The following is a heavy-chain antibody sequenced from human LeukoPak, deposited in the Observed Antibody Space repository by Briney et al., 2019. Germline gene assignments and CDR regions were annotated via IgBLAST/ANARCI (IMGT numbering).Heavy chain of an antibody. CDR1: GFTVNNNY. J-gene: IGHJ4*02. Sequence: GGSLRLSCAASGFTVNNNYMNWVRQAPGPGLEWVSGIYGDGSTYYADSVKGRFTISRDSSKNTLFLQMNSLRAEDTAVYYCAIGSYCSGGSCYPLFDYWGRGTLVTVSS. CDR2: IYGDGST. CDR3: AIGSYCSGGSCYPLFDY. V-gene: IGHV3-53*01. D-gene: IGHD2-15*01.